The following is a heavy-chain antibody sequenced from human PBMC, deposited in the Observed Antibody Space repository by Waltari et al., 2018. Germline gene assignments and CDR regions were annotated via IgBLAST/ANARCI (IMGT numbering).Heavy chain of an antibody. D-gene: IGHD1-26*01. CDR3: VKRFDRGTCDY. CDR2: ISGSGGMT. V-gene: IGHV3-23*04. CDR1: GFTFSSYA. Sequence: EVQLVESGGGLAQPGGSLRLSCAASGFTFSSYAMGWVRQVPGKGLEWVSAISGSGGMTSYEDSVKGRFTISRDNSKNTLDLQMSSLRAEDTAIYYCVKRFDRGTCDYWGQGTLVTVSS. J-gene: IGHJ4*02.